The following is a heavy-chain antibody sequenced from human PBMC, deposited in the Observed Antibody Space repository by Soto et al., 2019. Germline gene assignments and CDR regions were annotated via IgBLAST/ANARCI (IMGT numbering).Heavy chain of an antibody. CDR2: ISYNGDSK. V-gene: IGHV3-30*03. Sequence: QVRLVESGGGVVQPGKSVRLSCAASGFLFRKHAMNWVRQAPGKGLEWVTLISYNGDSKYYADSVKGRFTVSRDNSKSTLYLEMDSLSSEDTSLYCCASFAGTVGFDAWGQGTGVTVSS. J-gene: IGHJ3*01. D-gene: IGHD4-17*01. CDR1: GFLFRKHA. CDR3: ASFAGTVGFDA.